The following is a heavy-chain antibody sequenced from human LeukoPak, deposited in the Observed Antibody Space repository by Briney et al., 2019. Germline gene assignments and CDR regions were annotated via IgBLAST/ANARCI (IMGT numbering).Heavy chain of an antibody. CDR3: ARGGITIFGVVIPYNNWFDP. CDR1: GGSFSGYY. V-gene: IGHV4-34*01. D-gene: IGHD3-3*01. CDR2: INHSGST. Sequence: SETLSLTCAVYGGSFSGYYWSWIRQPPGKGLEWIGEINHSGSTNYNPSLKSRVTISVDTSKNQFSLKLSSVTAADTAVYYCARGGITIFGVVIPYNNWFDPWGQGTLVTVSS. J-gene: IGHJ5*02.